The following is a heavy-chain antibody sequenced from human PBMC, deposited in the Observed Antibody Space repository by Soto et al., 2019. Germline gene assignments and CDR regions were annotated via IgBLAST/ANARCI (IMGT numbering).Heavy chain of an antibody. CDR3: VRDWSTFWGMDV. CDR2: IKQDGSEK. V-gene: IGHV3-7*01. J-gene: IGHJ6*02. Sequence: VGSLRLSCAASGFTFSTYWMNWVRQAPGKGLEWVANIKQDGSEKCYVDSVKGRFAISRDNAKDSLFLQMNNLRAEDTAVYYCVRDWSTFWGMDVWGQGTTVTVS. CDR1: GFTFSTYW.